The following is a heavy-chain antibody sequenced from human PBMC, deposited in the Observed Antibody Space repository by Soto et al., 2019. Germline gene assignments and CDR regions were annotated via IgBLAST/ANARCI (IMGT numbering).Heavy chain of an antibody. CDR3: AAVPAYIWGSYRKGPNYYFDY. CDR1: GYTLTELS. D-gene: IGHD3-16*02. Sequence: ASVKVSCKVSGYTLTELSMHWVRQAPGKGLEWMGGFDPEDGETIYAQKFQGRVTMTEDTSTDTAYMELSSLRSEDTAVYYCAAVPAYIWGSYRKGPNYYFDYWGQGTLVTVSS. J-gene: IGHJ4*02. CDR2: FDPEDGET. V-gene: IGHV1-24*01.